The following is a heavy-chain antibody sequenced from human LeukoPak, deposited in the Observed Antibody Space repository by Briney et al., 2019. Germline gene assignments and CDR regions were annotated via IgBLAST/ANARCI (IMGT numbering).Heavy chain of an antibody. CDR2: ISSGSSTI. CDR3: ARDITMVRGLIGYYYGMDV. CDR1: GFTFSSYS. Sequence: GASLRLSCAASGFTFSSYSMNWVRQAPGKGLEWVSYISSGSSTIYYADSVKGRFTISRDKAKNSLYLQMNSLRDEDTAVYYCARDITMVRGLIGYYYGMDVWGQGTTVTVSS. J-gene: IGHJ6*02. V-gene: IGHV3-48*02. D-gene: IGHD3-10*01.